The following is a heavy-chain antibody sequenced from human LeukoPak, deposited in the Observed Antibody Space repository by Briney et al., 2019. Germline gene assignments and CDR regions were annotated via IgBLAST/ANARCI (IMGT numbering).Heavy chain of an antibody. CDR2: ISYDGTNK. CDR1: GFTFSTYG. D-gene: IGHD3-9*01. CDR3: AKDSLAGYLRGYFDD. V-gene: IGHV3-30*18. J-gene: IGHJ4*02. Sequence: TGGSLRLSCPASGFTFSTYGMHWVRQAPGKGLEWVAVISYDGTNKYYTDSVKGRFTISRDNSKNTLYLQMNSLRPEDTAVYYCAKDSLAGYLRGYFDDWVQGTQVTVSS.